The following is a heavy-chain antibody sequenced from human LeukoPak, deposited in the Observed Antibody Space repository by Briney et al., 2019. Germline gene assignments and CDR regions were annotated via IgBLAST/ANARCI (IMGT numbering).Heavy chain of an antibody. Sequence: GGSLRLSCAASGFTFSIYDMNWVRQAPGTGRVCGSGISHFGKNTYYADSVKGRFTVSRDNSKNTLTLQMNSLRAEDTAVYYCAKEGIGYCSSSNCLRNFDYWGQGTLVTVSS. D-gene: IGHD2-2*01. J-gene: IGHJ4*02. CDR2: ISHFGKNT. V-gene: IGHV3-23*01. CDR3: AKEGIGYCSSSNCLRNFDY. CDR1: GFTFSIYD.